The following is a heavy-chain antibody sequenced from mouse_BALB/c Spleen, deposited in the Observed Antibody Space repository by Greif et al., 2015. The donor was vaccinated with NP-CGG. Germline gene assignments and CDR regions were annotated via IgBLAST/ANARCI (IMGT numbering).Heavy chain of an antibody. Sequence: QVQLQQSGAELARPGASVKLSCKASDCTFTSYWMQWVKQRPGQGLEWIGAIYPGDGDTRYTQKFKGKATLTADKSSSTAYMQLSSLASEDSAVYYCARHHRYDEYYYAMDYWGQGTSVTVSS. D-gene: IGHD2-14*01. J-gene: IGHJ4*01. CDR3: ARHHRYDEYYYAMDY. CDR2: IYPGDGDT. V-gene: IGHV1-87*01. CDR1: DCTFTSYW.